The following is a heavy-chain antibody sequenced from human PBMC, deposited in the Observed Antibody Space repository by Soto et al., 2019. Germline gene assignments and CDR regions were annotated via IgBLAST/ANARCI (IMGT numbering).Heavy chain of an antibody. Sequence: VGSLRLSCAASGFTFSSYWMHWVRQAPGKGLVWVSRINSDGSSTSYADSVKGRFTISRDNAKNTLYLQMNSLRAEDTAVYYCARGWIKPPAYGYWGQGTLVTVSS. CDR2: INSDGSST. J-gene: IGHJ4*02. CDR3: ARGWIKPPAYGY. CDR1: GFTFSSYW. D-gene: IGHD1-1*01. V-gene: IGHV3-74*01.